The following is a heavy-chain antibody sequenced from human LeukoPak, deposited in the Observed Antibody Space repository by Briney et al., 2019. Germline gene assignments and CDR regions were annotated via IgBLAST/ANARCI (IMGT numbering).Heavy chain of an antibody. Sequence: GRSLRLSCAASGFTFSSYAMHWVRQAPGKGLEWVAVISYDGSNKYYADSVKGRFTISRDNAKNSLYLQMNSLRAEDTAVYYCARDTIFGVVTPNFQHWGQGTLVTVSS. J-gene: IGHJ1*01. CDR2: ISYDGSNK. V-gene: IGHV3-30-3*01. CDR3: ARDTIFGVVTPNFQH. CDR1: GFTFSSYA. D-gene: IGHD3-3*01.